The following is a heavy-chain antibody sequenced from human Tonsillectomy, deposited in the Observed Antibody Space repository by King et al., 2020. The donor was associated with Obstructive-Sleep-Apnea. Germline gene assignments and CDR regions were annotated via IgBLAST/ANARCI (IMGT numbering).Heavy chain of an antibody. D-gene: IGHD3-9*01. CDR2: ISSSTSTI. Sequence: VQLVESGGGLVQPGGSLRLSCAASGFTFSSYAMNWVRQAPGKGLEWGSYISSSTSTIYYADSVKGRFTSSRDTAKNSLYLQINSLRAEDPAIYYFAGDWGDSLTSYCPYYFDYWGHGTLVTVPS. V-gene: IGHV3-48*04. J-gene: IGHJ4*01. CDR3: AGDWGDSLTSYCPYYFDY. CDR1: GFTFSSYA.